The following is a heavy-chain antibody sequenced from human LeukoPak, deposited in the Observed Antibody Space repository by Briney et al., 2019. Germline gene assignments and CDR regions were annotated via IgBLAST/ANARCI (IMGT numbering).Heavy chain of an antibody. J-gene: IGHJ4*02. V-gene: IGHV1-69*13. Sequence: SVKVSCKASGGTFSSYAISWVRQAPGQGLEWMGGIIPVFGTANYAQKFQGRVTITADESTSTAYMELSSLRSEDTAVYYCAITRFYYYGSGSSIQNFDYWGQGTLVTVSS. CDR2: IIPVFGTA. D-gene: IGHD3-10*01. CDR1: GGTFSSYA. CDR3: AITRFYYYGSGSSIQNFDY.